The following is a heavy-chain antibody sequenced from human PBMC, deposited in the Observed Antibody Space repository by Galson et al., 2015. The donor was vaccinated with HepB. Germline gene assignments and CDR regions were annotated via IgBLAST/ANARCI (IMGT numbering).Heavy chain of an antibody. CDR3: ARIATAQQLALPTQYDAFDI. CDR1: DSKVDFGRNY. CDR2: IGNGNIYT. D-gene: IGHD6-13*01. V-gene: IGHV3-11*06. J-gene: IGHJ3*02. Sequence: SLRLSCAASDSKVDFGRNYMSWIRQAPGKGLEWLAYIGNGNIYTQYADSVKGRFTISRDNAKDSLYLQMNNLRADDTAVYYCARIATAQQLALPTQYDAFDIWGQGTTVTVSS.